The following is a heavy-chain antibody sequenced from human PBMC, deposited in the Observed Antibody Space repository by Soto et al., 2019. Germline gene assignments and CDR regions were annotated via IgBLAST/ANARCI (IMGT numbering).Heavy chain of an antibody. CDR2: IRSKAYGGTT. J-gene: IGHJ1*01. Sequence: GGSLRLSCTASGFTFGDYAMSWFRQAPGKGLEWVGFIRSKAYGGTTEYAASVKGRFTISRDDSKSIAYLQMNSLKTEDTAVYYCTDTVNAEYFQHWGQGTLVTVSS. D-gene: IGHD4-17*01. V-gene: IGHV3-49*03. CDR1: GFTFGDYA. CDR3: TDTVNAEYFQH.